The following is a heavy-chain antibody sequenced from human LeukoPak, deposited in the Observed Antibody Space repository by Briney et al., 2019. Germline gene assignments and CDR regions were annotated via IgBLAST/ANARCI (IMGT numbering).Heavy chain of an antibody. CDR1: GGTISSYY. J-gene: IGHJ3*02. V-gene: IGHV4-59*08. Sequence: SETLSLTCTVSGGTISSYYWSWIRQPPGKGLEWIGYFYYSGSANYNPSLKSRVTIPLDTSKNQFSLQLSSVTAADTAVYYCASRSTAVVGAFDIWGQGTMVTVSS. D-gene: IGHD1-26*01. CDR2: FYYSGSA. CDR3: ASRSTAVVGAFDI.